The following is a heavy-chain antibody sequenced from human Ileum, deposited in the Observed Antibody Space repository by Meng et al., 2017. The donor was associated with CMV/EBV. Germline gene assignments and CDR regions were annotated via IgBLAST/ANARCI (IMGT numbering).Heavy chain of an antibody. D-gene: IGHD3-22*01. CDR3: ARGSYESSGLDY. CDR2: TFYRSKWYS. V-gene: IGHV6-1*01. Sequence: GDTVSPTGASWTCIRQSPSRCLEWLGRTFYRSKWYSDYAVSVNSRITINPDTSKNQFSLHLHSVTPEDTAVSSCARGSYESSGLDYWGQGTLVTVSS. J-gene: IGHJ4*02. CDR1: GDTVSPTGAS.